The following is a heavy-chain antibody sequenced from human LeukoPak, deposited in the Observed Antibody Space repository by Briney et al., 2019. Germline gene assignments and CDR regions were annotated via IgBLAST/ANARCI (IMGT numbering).Heavy chain of an antibody. D-gene: IGHD3-3*01. V-gene: IGHV1-69*05. J-gene: IGHJ2*01. CDR1: GGTFSSYA. CDR2: IIPIFGTA. CDR3: ARATTIFGVVKSFDL. Sequence: ASVKVSCKASGGTFSSYAISWVRQAPGQGLEWMGGIIPIFGTANYAQKFQGRVTITTDESTSTAYMELSSLRSEDTAVYYCARATTIFGVVKSFDLWGRGTLVTVSS.